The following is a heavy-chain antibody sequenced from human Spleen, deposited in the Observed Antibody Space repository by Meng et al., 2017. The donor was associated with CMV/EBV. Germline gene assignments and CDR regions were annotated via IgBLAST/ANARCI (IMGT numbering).Heavy chain of an antibody. D-gene: IGHD3-16*01. J-gene: IGHJ4*02. CDR2: IRRKAYGGTT. CDR3: TIGNNNAYYH. Sequence: GESLKISCSVSGFTFSSYAMNWVRQAPGKGLEWVGFIRRKAYGGTTDYAASVKGRFTISRDDSKSIAYLQMNSLKTEDTAVYYCTIGNNNAYYHWGQGTLVTVSS. CDR1: GFTFSSYA. V-gene: IGHV3-49*04.